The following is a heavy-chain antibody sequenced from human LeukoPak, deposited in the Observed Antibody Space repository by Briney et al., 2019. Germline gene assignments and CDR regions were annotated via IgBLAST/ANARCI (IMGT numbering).Heavy chain of an antibody. CDR1: GFTSSSYA. CDR3: AKDHRDSSGYYPFDY. D-gene: IGHD3-22*01. Sequence: PGGSLRLSCAASGFTSSSYAMSWVRQAPGKGLEWVSAISGSGGSTYYADSVKGRFTISRDNSKNTLYLQMNSLRAEDTAVYYCAKDHRDSSGYYPFDYWGQGTLVTVSS. V-gene: IGHV3-23*01. J-gene: IGHJ4*02. CDR2: ISGSGGST.